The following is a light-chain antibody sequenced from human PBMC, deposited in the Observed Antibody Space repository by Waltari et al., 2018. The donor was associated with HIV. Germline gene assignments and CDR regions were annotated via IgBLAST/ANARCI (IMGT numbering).Light chain of an antibody. CDR3: QQTYSPPQYT. V-gene: IGKV1-39*01. CDR2: AAT. J-gene: IGKJ2*01. CDR1: QPIGTY. Sequence: DIQITQFPSSLSTSVGARVVITCRTSQPIGTYLNWYQQIPGRGPKLLIYAATTLQSGVPSRFSASGSGTSFTLTISRLQPEDFATYYCQQTYSPPQYTFGQGTKLEI.